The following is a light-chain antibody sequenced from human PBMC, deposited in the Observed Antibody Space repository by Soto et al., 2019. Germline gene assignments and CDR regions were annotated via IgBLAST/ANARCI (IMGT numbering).Light chain of an antibody. V-gene: IGKV3-20*01. CDR1: HTVSSRF. Sequence: EIVLTQSPGTLSLSPGDRATLSCRASHTVSSRFLAWYQQKPGQAPRLLISGASDRATGIPDRFTGSGSGTDFTLTINRLEREDFAVYYCQPYGSSPFTFGPGTKVDIK. J-gene: IGKJ3*01. CDR2: GAS. CDR3: QPYGSSPFT.